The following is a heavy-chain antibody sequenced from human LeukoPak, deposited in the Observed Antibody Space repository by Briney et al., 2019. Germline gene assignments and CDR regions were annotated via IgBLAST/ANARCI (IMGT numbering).Heavy chain of an antibody. J-gene: IGHJ4*02. D-gene: IGHD6-13*01. CDR1: GYSFAAYW. V-gene: IGHV5-51*01. CDR2: IYPGDSDT. Sequence: GESLKISCKASGYSFAAYWIGWVRQMPGKGLEWMGIIYPGDSDTRYSPSFQGQVTISADKSISTAYLQWSSLKAADTAMYYCARQEDSSSTWNHFDYWGQGTLVTVSS. CDR3: ARQEDSSSTWNHFDY.